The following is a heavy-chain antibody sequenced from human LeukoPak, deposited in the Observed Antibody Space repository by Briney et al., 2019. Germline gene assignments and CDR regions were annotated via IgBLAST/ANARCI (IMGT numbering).Heavy chain of an antibody. CDR1: GGTFSSFA. CDR3: ATDLHLGEFSLYAPFDY. J-gene: IGHJ4*02. CDR2: IIPVLDIP. D-gene: IGHD3-16*02. Sequence: SVKVSCKPSGGTFSSFAISWVRQAPGQGLEWMGRIIPVLDIPTYAQKFQDRVTISADKSTSTAYMELNSLRSEDTAPYYCATDLHLGEFSLYAPFDYWGQGTLVTVSS. V-gene: IGHV1-69*04.